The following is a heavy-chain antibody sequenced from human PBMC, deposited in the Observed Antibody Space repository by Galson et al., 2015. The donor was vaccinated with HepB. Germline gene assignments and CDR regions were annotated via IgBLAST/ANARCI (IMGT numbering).Heavy chain of an antibody. CDR1: GTSISSSNW. D-gene: IGHD2-2*01. V-gene: IGHV4-4*02. J-gene: IGHJ4*02. CDR3: ARGEVPAALWD. Sequence: ETLSLTCAVSGTSISSSNWWTWVRQPPGKGLEWIGEIYRSESTNYSPSLKSRVTISVDKSKNQFSLTLTSVTAADTAVYYCARGEVPAALWDWGQGTLVTVSS. CDR2: IYRSEST.